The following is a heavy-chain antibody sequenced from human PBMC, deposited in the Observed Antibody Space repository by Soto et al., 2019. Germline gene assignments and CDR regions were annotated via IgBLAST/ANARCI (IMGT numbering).Heavy chain of an antibody. Sequence: RRLSCAASGFTFSSYAMSWVRQAPGKGLEWVSAISGSGGSTYYADSVKGRFTISRDNSKNTLYLQMNSLRAEDTAVYYCAKAPRGVYYDFWSGYSDFDYWGQGTLVTVSS. CDR2: ISGSGGST. CDR3: AKAPRGVYYDFWSGYSDFDY. V-gene: IGHV3-23*01. CDR1: GFTFSSYA. J-gene: IGHJ4*02. D-gene: IGHD3-3*01.